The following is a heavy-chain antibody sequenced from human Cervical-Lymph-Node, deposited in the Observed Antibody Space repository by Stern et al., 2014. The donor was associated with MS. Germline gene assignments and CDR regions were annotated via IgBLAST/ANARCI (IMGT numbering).Heavy chain of an antibody. CDR3: ARGSGVY. V-gene: IGHV3-23*04. Sequence: EVQLVESGGGLVQPGGSLRLSCTGAGFTFSTYAMSWVRQAPGKGLEWVSTMSGSGSSTYYIDSVKGRFTISRDNSRNTLYLQMSSLRAEDTAVYYCARGSGVYWGQGTLVTVSS. CDR1: GFTFSTYA. CDR2: MSGSGSST. D-gene: IGHD7-27*01. J-gene: IGHJ4*02.